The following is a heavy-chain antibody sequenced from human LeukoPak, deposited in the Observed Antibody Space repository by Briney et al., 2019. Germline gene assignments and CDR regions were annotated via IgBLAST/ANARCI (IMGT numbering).Heavy chain of an antibody. CDR3: ARHVGYYYNYMDV. Sequence: SETLSLTCTESGGSFSSGGYYWGRIRQPPGKGLEWIATMYCGNTYYNQSLKSRVTISVDTSNNQFSLKLTSVTAADTAVYYCARHVGYYYNYMDVWGKGTTVTVSS. CDR1: GGSFSSGGYY. J-gene: IGHJ6*03. D-gene: IGHD3-3*01. CDR2: MYCGNT. V-gene: IGHV4-39*01.